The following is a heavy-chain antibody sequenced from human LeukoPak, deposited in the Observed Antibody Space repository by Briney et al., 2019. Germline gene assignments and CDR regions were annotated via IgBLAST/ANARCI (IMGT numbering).Heavy chain of an antibody. Sequence: ASVKDSCKASGYTFTSYNINWVRQATGQGLEWMGWMNPNSGNTGYAQKFQGRVTMTRNTSISTAYMELSSLRSEDTAVYYCAREESIAAAYDYWGQGTLFTVSS. CDR3: AREESIAAAYDY. CDR2: MNPNSGNT. D-gene: IGHD6-6*01. CDR1: GYTFTSYN. J-gene: IGHJ4*02. V-gene: IGHV1-8*01.